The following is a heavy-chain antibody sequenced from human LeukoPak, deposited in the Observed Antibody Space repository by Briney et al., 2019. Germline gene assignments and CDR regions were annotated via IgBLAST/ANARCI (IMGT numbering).Heavy chain of an antibody. V-gene: IGHV1-8*01. CDR3: ARNLMYCSMTICYLDY. J-gene: IGHJ4*02. Sequence: ASVKVSCKASGYTFTTYDINWVRQAPGQGHEWMGLMKTNNGHTVYAHKFQGRVTIPRATSISTAYLELSSLRSEDTALYSFARNLMYCSMTICYLDYWGQGTLVTVPS. CDR1: GYTFTTYD. CDR2: MKTNNGHT. D-gene: IGHD2-2*01.